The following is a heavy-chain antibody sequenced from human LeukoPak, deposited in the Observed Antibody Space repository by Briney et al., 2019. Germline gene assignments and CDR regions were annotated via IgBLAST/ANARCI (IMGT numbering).Heavy chain of an antibody. CDR3: TRESDYYDGGTLVRENYFYY. Sequence: GGSLRLSCEGSGFSFSNYGMSWVRQPPGKGLEWVGLIRGKAYGGSTDYAASVKGRFTISRDDSKSIAYLQMNSLKTEDTAVYYCTRESDYYDGGTLVRENYFYYWGQGTLVTVSS. CDR1: GFSFSNYG. D-gene: IGHD3-22*01. J-gene: IGHJ4*02. CDR2: IRGKAYGGST. V-gene: IGHV3-49*04.